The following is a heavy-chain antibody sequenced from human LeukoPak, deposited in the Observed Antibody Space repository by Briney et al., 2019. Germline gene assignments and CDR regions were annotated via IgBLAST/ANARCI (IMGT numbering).Heavy chain of an antibody. V-gene: IGHV4-59*01. Sequence: SESLSLTCTVSGGSISSYYWSWIRQPPGKGLEWIGYIYYSGSTNYNPSLKSRVTISVDTSKNQFSLKLSSVTAADTAVYYCAREVGGNFLLDAFDIWGQGTMVTVSS. CDR1: GGSISSYY. D-gene: IGHD4-23*01. CDR2: IYYSGST. CDR3: AREVGGNFLLDAFDI. J-gene: IGHJ3*02.